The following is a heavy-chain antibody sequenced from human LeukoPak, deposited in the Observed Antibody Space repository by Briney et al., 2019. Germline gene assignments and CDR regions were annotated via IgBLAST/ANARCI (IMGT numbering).Heavy chain of an antibody. CDR3: ARPHYDILTGPKYYFDY. J-gene: IGHJ4*02. CDR1: GFTFSDYY. D-gene: IGHD3-9*01. CDR2: IYYSGNT. Sequence: GSLRLSCAASGFTFSDYYMSWIRQAPGKGLEWIGSIYYSGNTYYNPSLKSRVTISVDTSKNQFSLKLSSVTAADTAVYYCARPHYDILTGPKYYFDYWGQGTLVTVSS. V-gene: IGHV4-38-2*01.